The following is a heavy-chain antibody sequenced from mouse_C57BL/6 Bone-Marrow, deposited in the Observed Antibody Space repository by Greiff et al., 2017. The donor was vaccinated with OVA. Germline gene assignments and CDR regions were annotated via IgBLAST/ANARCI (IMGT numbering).Heavy chain of an antibody. J-gene: IGHJ4*01. CDR2: IDPSDSYT. CDR1: GYTFTSSW. V-gene: IGHV1-69*01. Sequence: VQLQQPGAELVMPGASVKLSCKASGYTFTSSWMHWVKQRPGQGLEWIGEIDPSDSYTNYNQKFKGKSTLTVDKSSSTAYMQLSSLTSEDSAVYYCAKENYGWAMDYWGQGTSVTVSS. D-gene: IGHD1-1*01. CDR3: AKENYGWAMDY.